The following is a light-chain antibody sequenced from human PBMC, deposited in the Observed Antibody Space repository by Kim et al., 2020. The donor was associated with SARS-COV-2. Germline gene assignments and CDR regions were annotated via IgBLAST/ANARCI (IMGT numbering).Light chain of an antibody. J-gene: IGLJ2*01. V-gene: IGLV1-44*01. Sequence: GERVTISGSGSSSNIGSNTGNWYQQLPGTAPTLLIYSNNQRPSGVPDRFSRSKSGTSASLAISGLQSEDEADYYCAAWDDSLNAVVFGGGTQLTVL. CDR3: AAWDDSLNAVV. CDR2: SNN. CDR1: SSNIGSNT.